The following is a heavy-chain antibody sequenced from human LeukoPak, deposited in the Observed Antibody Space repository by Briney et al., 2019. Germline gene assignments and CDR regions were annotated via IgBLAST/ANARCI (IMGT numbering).Heavy chain of an antibody. J-gene: IGHJ4*02. CDR1: GFTFSSYA. V-gene: IGHV3-23*01. CDR3: AKAHTMIVAGTGFDY. CDR2: ISGSGGST. D-gene: IGHD3-22*01. Sequence: GGSLRLSCAASGFTFSSYAMSWVRQAPGKGLEWVSAISGSGGSTYYADSVEGRFTISRDNSKNTLYLQMNSLRAEDTAVYYCAKAHTMIVAGTGFDYWGQGTLVTVSS.